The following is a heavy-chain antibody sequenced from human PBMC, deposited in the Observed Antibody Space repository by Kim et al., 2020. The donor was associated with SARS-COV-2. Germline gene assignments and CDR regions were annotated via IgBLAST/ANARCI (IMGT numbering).Heavy chain of an antibody. J-gene: IGHJ6*01. CDR2: ISWNSGSI. CDR3: AKEIRPSSYYYYGMDV. V-gene: IGHV3-9*01. CDR1: GFTFDDYA. Sequence: GGSLRLSCAASGFTFDDYAMHWVRQVPGKGLEWVSGISWNSGSIGYADSVKGRFTISRDNAKNSLYLQMNSLRAEDTALYYCAKEIRPSSYYYYGMDVWG. D-gene: IGHD3-16*01.